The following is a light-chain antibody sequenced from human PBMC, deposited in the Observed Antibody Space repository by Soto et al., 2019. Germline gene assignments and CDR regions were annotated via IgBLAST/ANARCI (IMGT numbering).Light chain of an antibody. CDR2: EVS. CDR3: SSKTSSSSPFV. V-gene: IGLV2-14*01. Sequence: QSVLTQLASVSGSPGQSITISCTGSTSDVGAYNYVSWYKHHPGQAPQLMIYEVSNRPSGVSNRFSGSKSGNTASLTISGLQADDEGDYYCSSKTSSSSPFVFGTGTKVTVL. J-gene: IGLJ1*01. CDR1: TSDVGAYNY.